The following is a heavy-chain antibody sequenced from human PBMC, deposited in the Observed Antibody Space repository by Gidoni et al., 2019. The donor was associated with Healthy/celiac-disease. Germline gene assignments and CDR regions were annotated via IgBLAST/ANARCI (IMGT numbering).Heavy chain of an antibody. D-gene: IGHD1-26*01. J-gene: IGHJ3*02. Sequence: QVQLVESGGGVVQPGRSLRLSCAASGSTFSSYGMHWVRQAPGKGLEWVAVIWYDGSNKYYADSVKGRFTISRDNSKNTLYLQMNSLRAEDTAVYYCASDGTRALDDAFDIWGQGTMVTVSS. CDR2: IWYDGSNK. CDR1: GSTFSSYG. CDR3: ASDGTRALDDAFDI. V-gene: IGHV3-33*01.